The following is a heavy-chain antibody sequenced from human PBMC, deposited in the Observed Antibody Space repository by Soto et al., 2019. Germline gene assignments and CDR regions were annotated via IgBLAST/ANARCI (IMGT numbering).Heavy chain of an antibody. CDR3: ARGRYDYVWGTHTIRRHAFDI. V-gene: IGHV4-34*01. CDR1: GGSFSGYY. D-gene: IGHD3-16*01. J-gene: IGHJ3*02. CDR2: IIHSGST. Sequence: QVQLQQWGAGLLKPSETLSLTCAVYGGSFSGYYWSWIRQPPGKGLEWIGEIIHSGSTNYNPSLKCLVTLSVDTSKNQFSLKLSSVTAADTAVYYCARGRYDYVWGTHTIRRHAFDIWGQGTMVTVSS.